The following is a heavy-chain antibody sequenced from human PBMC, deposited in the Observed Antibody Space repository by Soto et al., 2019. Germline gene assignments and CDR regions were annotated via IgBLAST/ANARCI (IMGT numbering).Heavy chain of an antibody. V-gene: IGHV4-4*02. CDR2: IYRTGST. J-gene: IGHJ4*02. CDR1: GGSFTSNNW. D-gene: IGHD1-7*01. Sequence: QVQLQESGPGLVKPSGTLSLTCAVSGGSFTSNNWWTWVRQPPGQGLEWIGEIYRTGSTNYNPSLKSRVTISFDTSENQFSLKVTSLTAADTAVYYCASRDPGTSVDYWGQGTLVTVSS. CDR3: ASRDPGTSVDY.